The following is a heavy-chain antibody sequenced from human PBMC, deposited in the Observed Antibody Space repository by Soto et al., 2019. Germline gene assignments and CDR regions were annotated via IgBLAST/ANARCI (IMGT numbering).Heavy chain of an antibody. J-gene: IGHJ3*02. CDR2: INHSGST. V-gene: IGHV4-34*01. CDR3: ARERRVLLWFGELFPLDI. Sequence: SETLSLTCAVYGGSFSGYYWSWIRQPPGKGLEWIGEINHSGSTNYNPSLKSRVTISVDTSKNQFSLKLSSVTAADTAVYYCARERRVLLWFGELFPLDIWGQGTMVTVSS. CDR1: GGSFSGYY. D-gene: IGHD3-10*01.